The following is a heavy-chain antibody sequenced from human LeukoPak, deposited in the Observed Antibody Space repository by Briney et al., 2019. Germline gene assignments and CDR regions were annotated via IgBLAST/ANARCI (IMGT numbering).Heavy chain of an antibody. D-gene: IGHD1-26*01. Sequence: GGSLRLSCAASGFTFSSYAMSWVRQAPGKELEWVSAISGSGGSTYYADSVKGRFTISRDNSKNTLYVQMNSLRDEDTAVYYCAKGQRWESPHYLDSWGQGTLVTVSS. J-gene: IGHJ4*02. CDR3: AKGQRWESPHYLDS. CDR1: GFTFSSYA. CDR2: ISGSGGST. V-gene: IGHV3-23*01.